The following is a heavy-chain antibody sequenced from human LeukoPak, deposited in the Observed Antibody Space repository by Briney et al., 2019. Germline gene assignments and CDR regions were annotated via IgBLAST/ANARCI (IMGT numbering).Heavy chain of an antibody. CDR3: ARHYSYCSGGSCYPYYYGVDV. J-gene: IGHJ6*02. V-gene: IGHV4-59*08. D-gene: IGHD2-15*01. CDR2: IFYSGST. Sequence: PSETLSLTCTVSGGSISSYYWSWIRQPPGKGLEWIGYIFYSGSTNYKPSLKSRVTISIDTSKNQFSLKLSSVTAADTAVYYCARHYSYCSGGSCYPYYYGVDVWGQGTTVTVSS. CDR1: GGSISSYY.